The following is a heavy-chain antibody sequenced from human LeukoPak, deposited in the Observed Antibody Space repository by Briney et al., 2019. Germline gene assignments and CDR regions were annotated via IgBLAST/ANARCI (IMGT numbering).Heavy chain of an antibody. Sequence: SQTLLLTCAISGDSVSSNSAAWNWIRQSPSRGLEWLGRTYYRAKWYNDYAVSVKSRITINPDTSKNQFSLQLNSVTPEDTAVYYCARDRSGSYWSPNWFDPWGQGTLVTVSS. J-gene: IGHJ5*02. CDR2: TYYRAKWYN. D-gene: IGHD1-26*01. CDR3: ARDRSGSYWSPNWFDP. CDR1: GDSVSSNSAA. V-gene: IGHV6-1*01.